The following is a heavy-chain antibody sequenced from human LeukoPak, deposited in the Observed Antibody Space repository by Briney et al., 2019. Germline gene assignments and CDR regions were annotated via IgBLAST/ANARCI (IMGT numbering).Heavy chain of an antibody. CDR3: ARDLSEYYDFWSGYQRVFAFDI. CDR2: IYTSGST. Sequence: PSETLSLTCTVSGGSISSSSYYWSWIRQPAGKGLEWIGRIYTSGSTNYNPSLKSRVTMSVDTSKNQFSLKLSSVTAADTAVYYCARDLSEYYDFWSGYQRVFAFDIWGQGTMVTVSS. J-gene: IGHJ3*02. CDR1: GGSISSSSYY. D-gene: IGHD3-3*01. V-gene: IGHV4-61*02.